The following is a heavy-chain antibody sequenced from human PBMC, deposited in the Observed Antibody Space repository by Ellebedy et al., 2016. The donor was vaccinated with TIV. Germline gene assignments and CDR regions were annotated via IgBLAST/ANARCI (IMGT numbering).Heavy chain of an antibody. D-gene: IGHD2-8*01. Sequence: AASVKVSCKTSGDTLTGYYFHWVRQAPGQGLEWMGWIHPDSGGPNSAHKFQGRVTLTRDTSTNTAYMELSGLRSDDTAVYFCAREPHGVYYFDSWGQGSLLTVSS. CDR2: IHPDSGGP. J-gene: IGHJ4*02. CDR1: GDTLTGYY. V-gene: IGHV1-2*02. CDR3: AREPHGVYYFDS.